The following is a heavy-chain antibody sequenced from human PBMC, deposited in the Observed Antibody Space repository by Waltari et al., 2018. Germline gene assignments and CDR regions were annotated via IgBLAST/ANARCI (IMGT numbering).Heavy chain of an antibody. CDR1: GFTFSTHW. J-gene: IGHJ4*02. CDR3: VRGAVDN. CDR2: VKQDGSEK. D-gene: IGHD2-15*01. Sequence: EVQLVESGGGLVQPGGSLRLSCAASGFTFSTHWMSWARQAPGKGLECVANVKQDGSEKYYVDSVKARLTISSDNAKYSLYLEMNSLRAEDSAVYHCVRGAVDNWGQGTLVTVSS. V-gene: IGHV3-7*01.